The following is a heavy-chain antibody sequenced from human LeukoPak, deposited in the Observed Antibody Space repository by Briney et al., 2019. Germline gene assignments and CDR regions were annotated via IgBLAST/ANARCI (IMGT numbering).Heavy chain of an antibody. J-gene: IGHJ4*02. CDR3: ARDPNNYGRLDY. CDR1: GFAFDDYG. Sequence: GGSLRLSCAASGFAFDDYGMSWVRQVPGRELEWVSDINWNGDRTAYADSVKGRFTIYKDKAKNSLYLQMNSVRAEDTALYYCARDPNNYGRLDYWGQGTLVAVSS. V-gene: IGHV3-20*04. CDR2: INWNGDRT. D-gene: IGHD3-16*01.